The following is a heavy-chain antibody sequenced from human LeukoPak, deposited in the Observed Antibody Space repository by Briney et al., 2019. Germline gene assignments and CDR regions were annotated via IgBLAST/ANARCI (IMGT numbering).Heavy chain of an antibody. V-gene: IGHV3-23*01. J-gene: IGHJ3*02. CDR2: ISSSGGTT. CDR3: AKDRALYYYDSSGYPDAFDI. CDR1: GLTFSSYV. D-gene: IGHD3-22*01. Sequence: GGSLRLSCAASGLTFSSYVMSWVRQAPGKGLEWVSAISSSGGTTYYADSVKGRFTISRDNSKNTLYLQMNSLRAEDTAVYYCAKDRALYYYDSSGYPDAFDIWGQGIMVTVSS.